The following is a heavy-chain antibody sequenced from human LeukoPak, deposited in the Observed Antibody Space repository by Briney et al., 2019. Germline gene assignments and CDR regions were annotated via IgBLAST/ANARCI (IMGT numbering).Heavy chain of an antibody. D-gene: IGHD1-1*01. CDR2: IYPGDSDT. Sequence: GESLKISCQGSGYTFFNYLIAWVRHMPGNGLELMGIIYPGDSDTKYSPSFQGQVSISADKSSNTAYLQWSSVKASDTAIYYCARLGTPYYYMDVWGRGTTVTVSS. CDR1: GYTFFNYL. J-gene: IGHJ6*03. V-gene: IGHV5-51*01. CDR3: ARLGTPYYYMDV.